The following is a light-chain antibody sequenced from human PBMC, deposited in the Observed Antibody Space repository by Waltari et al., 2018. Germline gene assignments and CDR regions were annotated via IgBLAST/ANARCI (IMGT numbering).Light chain of an antibody. V-gene: IGLV1-51*01. CDR1: SSTLGNNL. CDR2: DNN. J-gene: IGLJ2*01. Sequence: QSVLTQPPSVSAAPAQKVTISCSGRSSTLGNNLVSWYQQPPATAPKLLIYDNNKRPSGIPDRFSGSKSGTSATLGITGLQTGDEADYYCGTWDSSLSAVVFGGGTKLTVL. CDR3: GTWDSSLSAVV.